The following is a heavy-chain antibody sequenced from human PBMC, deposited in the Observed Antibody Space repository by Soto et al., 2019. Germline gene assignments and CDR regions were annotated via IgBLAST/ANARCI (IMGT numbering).Heavy chain of an antibody. CDR1: GFTVSSNY. CDR2: IYSGGST. CDR3: AGSSGALSGYFQH. J-gene: IGHJ1*01. V-gene: IGHV3-53*01. Sequence: GGSLRLSCAASGFTVSSNYMSWVRQAPGKGLEWVSVIYSGGSTYYADSVKGRFTISRDNSKNTLYLQMNSLRAEDTAVYYCAGSSGALSGYFQHWGQGTLVTVSS. D-gene: IGHD3-10*01.